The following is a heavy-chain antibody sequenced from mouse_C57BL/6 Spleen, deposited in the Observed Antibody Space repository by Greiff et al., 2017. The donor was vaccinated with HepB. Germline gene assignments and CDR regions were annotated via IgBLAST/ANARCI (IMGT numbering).Heavy chain of an antibody. CDR3: VREGYSNYRYFDV. J-gene: IGHJ1*03. Sequence: DVMLVESGGGLVQPKGSLKLSCAASGFSFNTYAMNWVRQAPGKGLEWVARIRSKSNNYATYYADSVKDRFTISRDDSESMLYLQMNNLKTEDTAMYYCVREGYSNYRYFDVWGTGTTVTVSS. V-gene: IGHV10-1*01. CDR1: GFSFNTYA. D-gene: IGHD2-5*01. CDR2: IRSKSNNYAT.